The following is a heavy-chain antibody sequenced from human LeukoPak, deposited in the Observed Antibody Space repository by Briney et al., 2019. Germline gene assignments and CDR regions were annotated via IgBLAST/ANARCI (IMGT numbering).Heavy chain of an antibody. D-gene: IGHD6-13*01. CDR3: ARKAVGDYSISWIDY. J-gene: IGHJ4*02. Sequence: SETLSLTCTVSGGSISSYYWSWIRQPPGKGLEWIGYIYYSGSTNYNPSLKSRVSISVDTSKNHFSLELSSVTAADTAVYYCARKAVGDYSISWIDYWGQGALVTVSS. CDR2: IYYSGST. V-gene: IGHV4-59*01. CDR1: GGSISSYY.